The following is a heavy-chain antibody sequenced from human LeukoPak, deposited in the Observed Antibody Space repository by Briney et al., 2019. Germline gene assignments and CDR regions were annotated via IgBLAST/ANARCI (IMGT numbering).Heavy chain of an antibody. D-gene: IGHD5-12*01. Sequence: SETLSLTCTVSGGSISSNDYYWGWIRQPPGKGLEWIGSIYYSGDIYYNLSLKSRVTISVDTSKSQFSLKLNSVTAADTAVYYCARDLGVHSGYDFGDYWGQGTLVTVSS. V-gene: IGHV4-39*07. CDR2: IYYSGDI. CDR3: ARDLGVHSGYDFGDY. J-gene: IGHJ4*02. CDR1: GGSISSNDYY.